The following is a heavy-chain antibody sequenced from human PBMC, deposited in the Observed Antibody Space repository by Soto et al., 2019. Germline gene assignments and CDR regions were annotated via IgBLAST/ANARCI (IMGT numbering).Heavy chain of an antibody. CDR3: ARTDGYEIEY. J-gene: IGHJ4*02. CDR2: IYPGDSDT. D-gene: IGHD5-12*01. Sequence: GDSLKLSCKGSGYSFVSYWIGWVRQMPGKGLEWMGIIYPGDSDTRYSPSFQGQVTISADKSITTVYLQWSSLKASDTAMYYCARTDGYEIEYWGQGTLVTVSS. CDR1: GYSFVSYW. V-gene: IGHV5-51*01.